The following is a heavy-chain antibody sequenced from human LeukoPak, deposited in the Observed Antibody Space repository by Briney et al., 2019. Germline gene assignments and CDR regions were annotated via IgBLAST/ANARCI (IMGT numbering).Heavy chain of an antibody. CDR1: GFTFSSYW. CDR3: ARAMSSGRNFDY. CDR2: IKQDGSEK. Sequence: GGSLRLACAASGFTFSSYWMTWVRQAPGKRLEWVANIKQDGSEKYYVDSVKGRYTISRDNAKNSLYLQMNSLRAEDTAMYYCARAMSSGRNFDYWGQGNLVTVSS. J-gene: IGHJ4*02. V-gene: IGHV3-7*05. D-gene: IGHD3-22*01.